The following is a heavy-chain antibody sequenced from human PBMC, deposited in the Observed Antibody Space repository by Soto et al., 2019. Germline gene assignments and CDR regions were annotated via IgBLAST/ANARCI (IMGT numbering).Heavy chain of an antibody. J-gene: IGHJ4*02. V-gene: IGHV3-23*01. D-gene: IGHD5-12*01. CDR2: ISSSGGSA. Sequence: EVHLLESGGGLVQPGGSLRLSCAASGFSFTSYAMMWVRQAPAKGLEWVSVISSSGGSAYFADSVKGRFTISRDNSTNRLYLEMNSLRAEDTAIYFCAKGSIEYSASIDYWGQGTLVIVS. CDR3: AKGSIEYSASIDY. CDR1: GFSFTSYA.